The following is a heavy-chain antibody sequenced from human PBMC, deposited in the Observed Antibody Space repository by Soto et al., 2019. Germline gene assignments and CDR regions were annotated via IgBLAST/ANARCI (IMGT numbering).Heavy chain of an antibody. CDR3: ARGVIVATDYYMDV. Sequence: EGSLRLSCAASGFTFSSYSMNWVRQAPGKGLEWVSSISSSSSYIYYADSVKGRFTISRDNAKNSLYLQMNSLRAEDTAVYYCARGVIVATDYYMDVWGKGTTVTVSS. V-gene: IGHV3-21*01. CDR1: GFTFSSYS. J-gene: IGHJ6*03. D-gene: IGHD5-12*01. CDR2: ISSSSSYI.